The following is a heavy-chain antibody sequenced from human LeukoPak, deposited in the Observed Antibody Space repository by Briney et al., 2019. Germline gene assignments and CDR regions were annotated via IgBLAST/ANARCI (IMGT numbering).Heavy chain of an antibody. V-gene: IGHV5-51*01. CDR2: ISPGDSDT. CDR1: GYSFTSQW. Sequence: GESLKISCKGSGYSFTSQWIGWVRQMPAKGLEWMGIISPGDSDTRYSPSFQGQVTISADKSINTAYLRWNSLKASDTAMYYCARSVCSGGSCYLDYWGQGTLVTVSS. J-gene: IGHJ4*02. CDR3: ARSVCSGGSCYLDY. D-gene: IGHD2-15*01.